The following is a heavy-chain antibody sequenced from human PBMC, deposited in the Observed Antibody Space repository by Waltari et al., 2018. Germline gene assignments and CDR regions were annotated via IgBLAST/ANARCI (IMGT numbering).Heavy chain of an antibody. D-gene: IGHD1-26*01. J-gene: IGHJ4*02. CDR1: GGTFSSYT. CDR2: IIPILGIA. CDR3: ARAWYSSVTLVAPFDY. Sequence: QVQLVQSGAEVKKPGSSVKVSCKASGGTFSSYTISWVRQAPGQGLEWMGRIIPILGIATYDQKFQGRVTITADKSTSTAYMELSSLRSEDTAVYYCARAWYSSVTLVAPFDYWGQGTLVTVSS. V-gene: IGHV1-69*02.